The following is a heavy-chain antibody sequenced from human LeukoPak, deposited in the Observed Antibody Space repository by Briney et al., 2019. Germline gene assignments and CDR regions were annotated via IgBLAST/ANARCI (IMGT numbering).Heavy chain of an antibody. CDR1: GGSFSGYY. V-gene: IGHV4-34*01. CDR2: INHSGST. D-gene: IGHD3-9*01. CDR3: ARLDILTGYYPERYFDY. J-gene: IGHJ4*02. Sequence: SETLSLTCAVYGGSFSGYYWSWIRQPPGKGLEWIGEINHSGSTNYNPSLKSRVTISVDTSKNQFSLKLSSVTAADTAVYYCARLDILTGYYPERYFDYWGQGTLVTVSS.